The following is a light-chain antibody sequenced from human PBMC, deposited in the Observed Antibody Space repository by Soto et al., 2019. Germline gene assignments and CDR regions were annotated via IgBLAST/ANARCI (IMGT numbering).Light chain of an antibody. V-gene: IGLV2-8*01. CDR1: SSDVGGYNY. Sequence: QSVLTQPPSASGSPGQSVTISCTGTSSDVGGYNYVSWYQQHPGRDPKRMIYEVTKRPSGVPDRFSGPKSGNTASLTVSGLQPEDEADDDCSSYAGSNNLVFGGGTKLTVL. CDR3: SSYAGSNNLV. CDR2: EVT. J-gene: IGLJ2*01.